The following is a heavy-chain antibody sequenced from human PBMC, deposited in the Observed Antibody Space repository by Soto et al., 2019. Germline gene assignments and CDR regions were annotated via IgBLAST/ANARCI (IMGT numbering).Heavy chain of an antibody. V-gene: IGHV1-18*01. J-gene: IGHJ5*02. CDR2: ISAYNGNT. CDR1: CYTFTSYG. Sequence: SVKVSCKASCYTFTSYGISWVRQAPGQGLEWMGWISAYNGNTNYAQKLHGRVTMTTDTSTSTAYMELRSLRSDDTAVYYCARDVGYCSRTRCSPGSFDPWGQGTLVTVSS. D-gene: IGHD2-2*01. CDR3: ARDVGYCSRTRCSPGSFDP.